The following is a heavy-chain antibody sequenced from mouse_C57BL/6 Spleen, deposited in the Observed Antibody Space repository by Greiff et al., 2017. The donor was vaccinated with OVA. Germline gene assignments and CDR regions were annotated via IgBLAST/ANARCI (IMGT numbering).Heavy chain of an antibody. D-gene: IGHD2-4*01. Sequence: QVQLKQPGTELVKPGASVKLSCKASGYTFTSYWMHWVKQRPGQGLEWIGNINPSNGGTNYNEKFKSKATLTVDKSSSTAYMQLSSLTSEDSAVYYCARIYYDYEYWYFDVWGTGTTVTVSS. CDR2: INPSNGGT. CDR3: ARIYYDYEYWYFDV. J-gene: IGHJ1*03. V-gene: IGHV1-53*01. CDR1: GYTFTSYW.